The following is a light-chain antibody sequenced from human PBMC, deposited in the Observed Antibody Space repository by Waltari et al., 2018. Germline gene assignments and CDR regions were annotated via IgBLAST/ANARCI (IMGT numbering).Light chain of an antibody. CDR3: QSFDNSLSGPYV. Sequence: QSVLTQPPSVSGAPGQRVIISSTGSSSNIGAAFDVHWYQQLPGTAPKLLIYGANNRPSGVPDRFSASQSGTSASLAITGLQAEDEADYYCQSFDNSLSGPYVFGTGTRVTVL. CDR2: GAN. V-gene: IGLV1-40*01. J-gene: IGLJ1*01. CDR1: SSNIGAAFD.